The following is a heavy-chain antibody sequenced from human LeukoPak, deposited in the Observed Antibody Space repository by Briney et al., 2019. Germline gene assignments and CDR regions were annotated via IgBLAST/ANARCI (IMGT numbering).Heavy chain of an antibody. Sequence: ASVKVSCKASGYTFTDYYMHWVRQAPGQGLEWMGIINPSGGSTSYAQKFQGRVTMTRDTSTSTVYMELSSLRSEDTAVYYCARDQTGYYGMDVWGRGTTVTVSS. CDR1: GYTFTDYY. CDR3: ARDQTGYYGMDV. CDR2: INPSGGST. J-gene: IGHJ6*02. V-gene: IGHV1-46*01. D-gene: IGHD3-10*01.